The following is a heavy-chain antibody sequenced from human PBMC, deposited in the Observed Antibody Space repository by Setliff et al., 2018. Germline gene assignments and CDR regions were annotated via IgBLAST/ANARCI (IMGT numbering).Heavy chain of an antibody. CDR1: GYNFGNYW. CDR2: VFSGDSET. Sequence: GESLKISCHGSGYNFGNYWIGWVRQMPGKGLEWIGIVFSGDSETRYSLPFQGLVTISADKSIDTVYLEWSSVKASDTAIYYCARSLVGATYSVYFDYWGQGALVTVSS. V-gene: IGHV5-51*01. D-gene: IGHD1-26*01. CDR3: ARSLVGATYSVYFDY. J-gene: IGHJ4*02.